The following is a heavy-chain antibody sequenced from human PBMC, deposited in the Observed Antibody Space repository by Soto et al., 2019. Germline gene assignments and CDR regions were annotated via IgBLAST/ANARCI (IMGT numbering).Heavy chain of an antibody. V-gene: IGHV3-23*01. CDR2: ISGSGGST. CDR1: GFPFGTYA. J-gene: IGHJ6*02. D-gene: IGHD3-3*01. Sequence: GGSLRLSCPVSGFPFGTYALSWVGLAPGKGLEWVSAISGSGGSTYYADSVKGRFTISRDNSKNTLYLQMNSLGVEDTAVYYCAKPARLLEWSYYYAMDVWGQGTTVTVSS. CDR3: AKPARLLEWSYYYAMDV.